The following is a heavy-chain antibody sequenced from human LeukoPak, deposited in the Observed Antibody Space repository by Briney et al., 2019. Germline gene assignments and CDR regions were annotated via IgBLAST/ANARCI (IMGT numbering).Heavy chain of an antibody. CDR3: ARGLGDYYDSSGYINAFDY. D-gene: IGHD3-22*01. Sequence: ASVTVSCKASGYTFTGYYMHWVRQAPGQGLEWMGWINPNSGGTNYAQKFQGRVTMTRDTPISTAYMELSRLRSDDTAVYYCARGLGDYYDSSGYINAFDYWGQGTLVTVSS. J-gene: IGHJ4*02. CDR2: INPNSGGT. CDR1: GYTFTGYY. V-gene: IGHV1-2*02.